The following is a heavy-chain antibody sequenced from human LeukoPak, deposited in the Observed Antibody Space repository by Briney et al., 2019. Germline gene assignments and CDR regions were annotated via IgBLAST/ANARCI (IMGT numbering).Heavy chain of an antibody. D-gene: IGHD3-16*01. CDR1: GGSVSSGSYY. CDR2: IYYSGST. CDR3: ARRDPLIFYYGMDV. Sequence: PSETLSLTCTVSGGSVSSGSYYWSWIRQPPGKGLEWIGYIYYSGSTNYNPSLKSRVTISVDTSKNQFSLQLSSVTAADTAVYYCARRDPLIFYYGMDVWGQGTTVTVSS. J-gene: IGHJ6*02. V-gene: IGHV4-61*01.